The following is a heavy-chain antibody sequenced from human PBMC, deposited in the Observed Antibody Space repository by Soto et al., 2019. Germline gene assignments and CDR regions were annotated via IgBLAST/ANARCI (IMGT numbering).Heavy chain of an antibody. CDR1: GFDFNAYS. J-gene: IGHJ4*02. D-gene: IGHD5-12*01. Sequence: EVIVLESGGTLVQPGGSLRLACAASGFDFNAYSMTWVRQAPGKGLEWLAHICSAGSSVYYADSVEGRFTISRENAKNTLYLQIASLRDKDTAVYYCATEKVDIVPAGYDYWGQGTLVVVS. V-gene: IGHV3-48*02. CDR2: ICSAGSSV. CDR3: ATEKVDIVPAGYDY.